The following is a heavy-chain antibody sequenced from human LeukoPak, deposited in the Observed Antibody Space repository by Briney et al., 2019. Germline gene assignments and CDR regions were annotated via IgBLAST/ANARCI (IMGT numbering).Heavy chain of an antibody. V-gene: IGHV3-23*01. CDR1: GFMFSHYG. Sequence: PGGSLRLSCAASGFMFSHYGMSWVRQAPGKGLEWVASIRDRGDSTYYAVSVKGRFTISRDNSKNTLYLQLNSLRAEDTAVYYCAKDRVRFLEWLLSDFDYWGQGTLVTVSS. CDR3: AKDRVRFLEWLLSDFDY. D-gene: IGHD3-3*01. CDR2: IRDRGDST. J-gene: IGHJ4*02.